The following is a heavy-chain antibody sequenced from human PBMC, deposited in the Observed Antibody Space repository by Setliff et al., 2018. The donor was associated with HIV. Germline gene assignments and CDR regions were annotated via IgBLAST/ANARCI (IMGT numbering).Heavy chain of an antibody. CDR2: IYHSGST. D-gene: IGHD3-22*01. CDR1: GGSISSSNYY. V-gene: IGHV4-39*01. Sequence: LSLTCTVSGGSISSSNYYWGWIRQPPGKGLEYIGSIYHSGSTYYNPSLKSRVTISVDTSKNQFSLKLNSVTAADTAVYYCASRVYYYDSSGYLREEGFDPWGQGTLVTVSS. CDR3: ASRVYYYDSSGYLREEGFDP. J-gene: IGHJ5*02.